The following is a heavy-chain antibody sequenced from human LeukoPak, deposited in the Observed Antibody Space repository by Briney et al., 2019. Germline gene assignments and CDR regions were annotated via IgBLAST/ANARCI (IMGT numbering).Heavy chain of an antibody. Sequence: PGGSLRLSCAASGFTFSNHAMSWVRQAPGKGLEWVSVISGSGPTTFYADSVKGRFTISRDNSKNTLYLQMNSLRAEDTAVYYCAEGSGYYPEYFQHWGQGTLVTVSS. V-gene: IGHV3-23*01. CDR1: GFTFSNHA. J-gene: IGHJ1*01. D-gene: IGHD3-22*01. CDR3: AEGSGYYPEYFQH. CDR2: ISGSGPTT.